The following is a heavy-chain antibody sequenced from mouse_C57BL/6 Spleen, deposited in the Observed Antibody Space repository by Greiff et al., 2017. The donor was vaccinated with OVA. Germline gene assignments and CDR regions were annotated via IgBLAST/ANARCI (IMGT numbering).Heavy chain of an antibody. Sequence: EVQVVESGEGLVKPGGSLKLSCAASGFTFSSYAMSWVRQTPEKRLEWVAYISSGGDYIYYADTVKGRFTISRDNARNTLYLQMSSLKSEDTAMYYCTRVRHGICFAYWGQGTLVTVSA. CDR3: TRVRHGICFAY. D-gene: IGHD5-2*01. CDR1: GFTFSSYA. V-gene: IGHV5-9-1*02. CDR2: ISSGGDYI. J-gene: IGHJ3*01.